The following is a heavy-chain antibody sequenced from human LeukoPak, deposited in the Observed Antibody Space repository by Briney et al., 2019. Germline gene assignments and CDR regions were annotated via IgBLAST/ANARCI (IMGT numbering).Heavy chain of an antibody. CDR3: ARLPAYCSSTSCYYDY. CDR2: ISSASGSI. J-gene: IGHJ4*02. CDR1: EFTFRGYS. D-gene: IGHD2-2*01. Sequence: PGGSLRLSCEASEFTFRGYSMNWVGRAPGKGLGGVSSISSASGSIYYADSVKGRFTISRDNAKNSLFLQMNSLRAEDTAVYYCARLPAYCSSTSCYYDYWGQGTLVTVSS. V-gene: IGHV3-48*04.